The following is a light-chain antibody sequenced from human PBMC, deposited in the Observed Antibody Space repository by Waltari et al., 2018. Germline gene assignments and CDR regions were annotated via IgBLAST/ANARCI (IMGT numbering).Light chain of an antibody. J-gene: IGKJ4*01. Sequence: DIQMHQSPSTLSASVRDRVTITCRASQSIGSSLAWYQQKPGKAPKVVIYEASSLESGVPSRFSGSGSGTEFTLTISSLQPDDFATYYCQQCNSYLLTFGGGTKVEIK. CDR1: QSIGSS. CDR2: EAS. CDR3: QQCNSYLLT. V-gene: IGKV1-5*03.